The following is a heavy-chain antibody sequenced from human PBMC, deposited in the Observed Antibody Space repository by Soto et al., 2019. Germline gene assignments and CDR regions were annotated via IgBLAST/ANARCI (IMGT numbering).Heavy chain of an antibody. V-gene: IGHV3-30*18. CDR3: AKDRGSGKLLEPYYYGMDV. J-gene: IGHJ6*02. CDR1: GFTFSSYG. Sequence: PGGSLRLSCAASGFTFSSYGMHWVRQAPGKGLEWVAVISYDGSNKYYADSVKGRFTISRDNSKNTLYLQMNSLRAEDTAVYYCAKDRGSGKLLEPYYYGMDVWGQGTTVTVSS. CDR2: ISYDGSNK. D-gene: IGHD1-26*01.